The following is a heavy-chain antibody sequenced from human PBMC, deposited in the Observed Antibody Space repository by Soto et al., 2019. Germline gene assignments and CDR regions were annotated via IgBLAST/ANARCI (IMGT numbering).Heavy chain of an antibody. Sequence: SETLSLTCTVSGDSISSGGYYWNWVRQHPGKGLEWIGYIFYSGSTFYSPSLKSRVFISVDKSKNQFSLRLNPVTAADTAVYYCARSGITISGIITHGMDVWGQRTTGTVSS. CDR3: ARSGITISGIITHGMDV. CDR2: IFYSGST. D-gene: IGHD3-3*01. CDR1: GDSISSGGYY. V-gene: IGHV4-31*03. J-gene: IGHJ6*02.